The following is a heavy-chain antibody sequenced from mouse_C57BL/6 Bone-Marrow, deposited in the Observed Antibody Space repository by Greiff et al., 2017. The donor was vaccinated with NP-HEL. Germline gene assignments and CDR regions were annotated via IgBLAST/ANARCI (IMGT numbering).Heavy chain of an antibody. CDR3: ARNSIITVYYYAMDY. CDR2: IWRGGST. V-gene: IGHV2-2*01. D-gene: IGHD2-10*02. Sequence: QVQLQQSGPGLVQPSQSLSITCTVSGFSLTSYGVHWVRQSPGKGLEWLGVIWRGGSTDYNAAFISRLSISKDNSKSQVFFKMHSLQADDTAIYYCARNSIITVYYYAMDYWGQGTSVTVSS. J-gene: IGHJ4*01. CDR1: GFSLTSYG.